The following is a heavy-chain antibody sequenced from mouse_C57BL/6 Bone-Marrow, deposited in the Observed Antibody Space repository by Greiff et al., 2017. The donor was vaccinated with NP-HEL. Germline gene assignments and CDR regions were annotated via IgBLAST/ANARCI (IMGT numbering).Heavy chain of an antibody. CDR1: GYTFTSYW. CDR2: IHPNSGST. V-gene: IGHV1-64*01. CDR3: ARGHYYGSSLYWYFDV. Sequence: QVQLQQPGAELVKPGASVKLSCKASGYTFTSYWMHWVKQRPGQGLEWIGMIHPNSGSTNYNEKFKSKATLTVDNSSSTAYMQLSSLTSEDSAVYYCARGHYYGSSLYWYFDVWGTGTTVTVSS. J-gene: IGHJ1*03. D-gene: IGHD1-1*01.